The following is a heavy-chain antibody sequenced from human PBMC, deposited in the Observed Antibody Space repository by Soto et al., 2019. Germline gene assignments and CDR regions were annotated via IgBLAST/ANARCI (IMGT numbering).Heavy chain of an antibody. V-gene: IGHV1-69*04. CDR2: IIPILGIA. J-gene: IGHJ5*02. CDR1: GGTFSSYT. CDR3: AREDVVVARHNWFDP. Sequence: ASVKVSCKASGGTFSSYTISWVRQAPGQGLEWMGRIIPILGIANYAQKFQGRVTITADKSTSTAYMELSSLRSEDTAVYYCAREDVVVARHNWFDPWGQGTLVTVSS. D-gene: IGHD5-12*01.